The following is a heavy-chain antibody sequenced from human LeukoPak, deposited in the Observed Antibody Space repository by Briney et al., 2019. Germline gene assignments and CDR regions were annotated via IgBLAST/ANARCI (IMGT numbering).Heavy chain of an antibody. CDR2: INWNGGST. CDR3: ARADGNSEQSGGYS. Sequence: GGSLRLSCAASGFTFSSYAMSWVRQAPGKGLEWVSGINWNGGSTGYADSVKGRFTISRDNAKNSLYLQMNSLRAEDTALYYCARADGNSEQSGGYSWGQGTLVTVSS. J-gene: IGHJ4*02. CDR1: GFTFSSYA. D-gene: IGHD3-16*01. V-gene: IGHV3-20*04.